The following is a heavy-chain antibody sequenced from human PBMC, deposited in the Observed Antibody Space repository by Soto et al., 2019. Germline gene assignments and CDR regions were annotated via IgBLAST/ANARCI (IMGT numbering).Heavy chain of an antibody. Sequence: ASVKVSCKASGYTFTSYAMHWVRQAPGQRLEWMGWINAGNGNTKYSQKFQGRVTITRDTSASTAYMELSSLRSEDTAVYSCARAQGSSGWYSFRFDPWGRGTLGT. CDR3: ARAQGSSGWYSFRFDP. J-gene: IGHJ5*02. CDR1: GYTFTSYA. D-gene: IGHD6-19*01. V-gene: IGHV1-3*01. CDR2: INAGNGNT.